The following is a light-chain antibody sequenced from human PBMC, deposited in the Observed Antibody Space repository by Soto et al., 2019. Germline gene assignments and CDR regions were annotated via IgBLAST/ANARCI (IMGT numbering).Light chain of an antibody. V-gene: IGKV3-15*01. CDR1: QSVSSY. J-gene: IGKJ2*01. CDR2: RAS. Sequence: EIVMTQSPATLSVSPGGRATLSRRASQSVSSYLAWYQQRPGQPPRLLIYRASTRATGIPARFSGSGSGTEFSLTISSLQSEDFAVYYCQQYSTWPPRYTFGQVTKLEI. CDR3: QQYSTWPPRYT.